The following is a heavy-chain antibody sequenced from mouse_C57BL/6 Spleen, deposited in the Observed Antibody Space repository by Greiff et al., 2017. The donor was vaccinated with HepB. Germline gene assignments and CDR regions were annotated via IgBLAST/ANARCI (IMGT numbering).Heavy chain of an antibody. CDR1: GFTFSDYG. CDR3: ARPSPYDYEGDY. D-gene: IGHD2-4*01. CDR2: ISSGSSTI. J-gene: IGHJ4*01. Sequence: EVNVVESGGGLVKPGGSLKLSCAASGFTFSDYGMHWVRQAPEKGLEWVAYISSGSSTIYYADTVKGRFTISRDNAKNTLFLQMTSLRSEDTAMYYCARPSPYDYEGDYWGQGTSVTVSS. V-gene: IGHV5-17*01.